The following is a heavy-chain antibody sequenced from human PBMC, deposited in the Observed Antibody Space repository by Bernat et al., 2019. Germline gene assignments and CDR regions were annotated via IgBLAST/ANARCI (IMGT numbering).Heavy chain of an antibody. Sequence: QVQLVESGGGVVQPGRSLRLSCAASGFTFSSFGMHWVRQAPGKGLEWVAVLSYDGSNKYYTDSVEGRFTISRDNSKNTLYLQMNSLRAEDTAVYYCAKDIWASGKLTIDYWGQGTLVTVSS. CDR1: GFTFSSFG. V-gene: IGHV3-30*18. CDR2: LSYDGSNK. CDR3: AKDIWASGKLTIDY. J-gene: IGHJ4*02. D-gene: IGHD3-10*01.